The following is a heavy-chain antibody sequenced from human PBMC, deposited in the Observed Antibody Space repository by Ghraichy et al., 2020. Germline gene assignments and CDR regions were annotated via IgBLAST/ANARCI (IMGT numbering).Heavy chain of an antibody. CDR2: ISVSGDST. CDR3: VRSQYCDRSNCYKWAFDY. D-gene: IGHD2-2*02. Sequence: GGSLRLSCAASGFTFSSYAMSWVRQAPGKGLEWVSSISVSGDSTYYANSVKGRFTISRDTSKDTLFLQMNSLRAEDTAVYSCVRSQYCDRSNCYKWAFDYWGQGTLVTVSS. V-gene: IGHV3-23*01. CDR1: GFTFSSYA. J-gene: IGHJ4*02.